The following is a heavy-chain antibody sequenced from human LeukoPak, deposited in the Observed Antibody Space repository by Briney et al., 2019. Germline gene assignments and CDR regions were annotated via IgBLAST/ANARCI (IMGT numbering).Heavy chain of an antibody. Sequence: GASVKVSCKASGYTFTSYGISWVRQAPGQGLEWMGWISAYNGNTNYAQKLQGRVTMTTDTSTSTAYMELRSLRSDDTAVYYCARNVVVVAATSAFDIWGQGTMVTVSS. D-gene: IGHD2-15*01. CDR3: ARNVVVVAATSAFDI. V-gene: IGHV1-18*01. CDR2: ISAYNGNT. J-gene: IGHJ3*02. CDR1: GYTFTSYG.